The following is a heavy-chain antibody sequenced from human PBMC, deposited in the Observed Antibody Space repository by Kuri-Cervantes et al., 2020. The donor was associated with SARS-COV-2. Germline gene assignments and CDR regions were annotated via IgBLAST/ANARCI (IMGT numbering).Heavy chain of an antibody. D-gene: IGHD5-18*01. CDR3: ARVGYSSGRHDY. CDR2: INHSGST. CDR1: GGSFSGYY. J-gene: IGHJ4*02. V-gene: IGHV4-34*01. Sequence: GSLRLSCAVYGGSFSGYYWSWIRQPPGKGLEWIGEINHSGSTNYNPSLKSRVTISVDTSKNQFSLKLSSVTAADTAVYYCARVGYSSGRHDYWGQGTPVTVSS.